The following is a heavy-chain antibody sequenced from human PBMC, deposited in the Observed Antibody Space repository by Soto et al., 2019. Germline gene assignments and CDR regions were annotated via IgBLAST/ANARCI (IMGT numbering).Heavy chain of an antibody. J-gene: IGHJ6*02. Sequence: GGSLRLSCAASGFTFSSYGMHWVRQAPGKGLEWVAVISYDGSNKYYADSVKGRFTISRDNSKNTLYLQMNSLRAEDTAVYYCARDVPNGMDVWGQGTTVTVSS. CDR3: ARDVPNGMDV. CDR2: ISYDGSNK. CDR1: GFTFSSYG. V-gene: IGHV3-30*03. D-gene: IGHD3-10*02.